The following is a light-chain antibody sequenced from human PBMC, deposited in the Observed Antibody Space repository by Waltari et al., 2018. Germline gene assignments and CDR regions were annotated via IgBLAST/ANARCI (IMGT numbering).Light chain of an antibody. CDR3: IQTLQTPLT. CDR2: LGS. Sequence: IMDTQSPLSLPVSTGEPTSISCRSSQSLLYSNGYNYLDWYLQKPGQSPQLLIYLGSNRASGVPDRFSGSGSGTDFTLKISIVEAEEVGVYYCIQTLQTPLTFGGGTKVEIK. V-gene: IGKV2-28*01. CDR1: QSLLYSNGYNY. J-gene: IGKJ4*01.